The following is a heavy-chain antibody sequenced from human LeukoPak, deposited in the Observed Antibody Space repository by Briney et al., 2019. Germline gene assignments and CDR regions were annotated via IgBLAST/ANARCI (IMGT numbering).Heavy chain of an antibody. V-gene: IGHV3-48*03. CDR3: ARDKGAFDI. Sequence: GGSLRLSCAASGFTFSSYEMHWVRQAPGKGLEWVSYISSSGSTIYYADSVKGRFAISRDNAKSSLYLQMNSLRAEDTAVYYCARDKGAFDIWGQGTMVTVSS. J-gene: IGHJ3*02. CDR2: ISSSGSTI. CDR1: GFTFSSYE.